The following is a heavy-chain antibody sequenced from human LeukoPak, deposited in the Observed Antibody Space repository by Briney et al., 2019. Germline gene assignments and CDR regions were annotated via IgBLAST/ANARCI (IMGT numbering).Heavy chain of an antibody. CDR3: ARDPSRFQDYSYYGMDV. CDR2: ISSTSSTI. D-gene: IGHD2-21*01. Sequence: GGSLRLSCAASGFTFSSYSMNWVRQAPGKALEWVSYISSTSSTIFYADSVKGRFTISRDNAKNSLYLQMNSLRAEDTAVYYCARDPSRFQDYSYYGMDVWGQGTTVTVSS. CDR1: GFTFSSYS. J-gene: IGHJ6*02. V-gene: IGHV3-48*01.